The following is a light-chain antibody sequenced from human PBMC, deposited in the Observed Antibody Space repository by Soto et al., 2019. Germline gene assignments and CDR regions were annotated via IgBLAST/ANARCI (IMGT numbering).Light chain of an antibody. Sequence: EIVLTQSPGTLSLSPGERATLSCRASQSLTNSRLAWYQQKPGQAPKVLIYGGSNRATGIPDRFSGSGSGTDFTLTISSLQPEDFATYYCQQSYSTPWTFGQGTKVEIK. J-gene: IGKJ1*01. CDR1: QSLTNSR. V-gene: IGKV3-20*01. CDR2: GGS. CDR3: QQSYSTPWT.